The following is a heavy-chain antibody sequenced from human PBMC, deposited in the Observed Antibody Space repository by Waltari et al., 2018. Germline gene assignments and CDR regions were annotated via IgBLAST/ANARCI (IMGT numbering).Heavy chain of an antibody. J-gene: IGHJ5*02. CDR1: GYTFTGYY. D-gene: IGHD2-2*02. Sequence: QVQLVQSGAEVKKPGASVKVSCKASGYTFTGYYMHWVRQAPGQGLEWMGWINPNSGGTNYAQKFQGRVTMTRDTSISTAYMELSRLRSDDTAVYYCARDWYLVPAAINNWFDPWGQGTLVTVSS. CDR3: ARDWYLVPAAINNWFDP. V-gene: IGHV1-2*02. CDR2: INPNSGGT.